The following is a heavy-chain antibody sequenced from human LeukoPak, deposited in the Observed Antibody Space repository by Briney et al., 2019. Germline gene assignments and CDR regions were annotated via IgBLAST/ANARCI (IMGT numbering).Heavy chain of an antibody. V-gene: IGHV5-51*01. Sequence: GESLKISCKGSGYSFTSYWIGWVRQMPGKGLEWMGIIYPGDSDTRYSPSFQGQVTISADKSISTAYLQWSSLKASDTAMYYCARIRRYGSGSPNWFDPWGQGTLVTVSS. D-gene: IGHD3-10*01. CDR2: IYPGDSDT. CDR3: ARIRRYGSGSPNWFDP. J-gene: IGHJ5*02. CDR1: GYSFTSYW.